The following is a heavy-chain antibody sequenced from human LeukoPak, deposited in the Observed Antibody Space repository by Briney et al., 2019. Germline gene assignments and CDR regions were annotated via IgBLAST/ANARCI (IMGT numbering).Heavy chain of an antibody. V-gene: IGHV3-74*03. Sequence: PGESLRLSCAASGFTVGRIWMHWVRQPPGKGLVWVSRSEGDDSTTTYADSVKGRFTVSRDTAKNTLYLQMNSLTVEDTAVYFCAKSDWLDHWGQGTLVTVSP. CDR2: SEGDDSTT. J-gene: IGHJ5*02. CDR3: AKSDWLDH. CDR1: GFTVGRIW.